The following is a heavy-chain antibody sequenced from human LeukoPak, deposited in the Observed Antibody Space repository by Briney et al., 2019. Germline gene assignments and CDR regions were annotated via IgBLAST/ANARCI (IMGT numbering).Heavy chain of an antibody. D-gene: IGHD3-10*01. CDR3: ARLLLWFGESWYFDL. CDR2: IYYSGST. V-gene: IGHV4-59*08. CDR1: GGSISSYY. Sequence: SSETLSLTCTVSGGSISSYYWSWIRQPPGKGLEWIGYIYYSGSTNYNPSLKSRVTISVDTSKNQFSLKLSSVTAADTAVYYCARLLLWFGESWYFDLWGHGTLVTVSS. J-gene: IGHJ2*01.